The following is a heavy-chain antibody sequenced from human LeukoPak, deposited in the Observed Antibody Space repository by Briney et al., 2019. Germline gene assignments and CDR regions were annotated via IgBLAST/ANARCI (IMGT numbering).Heavy chain of an antibody. J-gene: IGHJ4*02. V-gene: IGHV3-48*03. D-gene: IGHD3-22*01. CDR3: TTLGYHLDS. CDR1: GFAFSAYE. Sequence: PSGGSLRLSCLASGFAFSAYEMNWVRQAPGKGLEWVSYIAGSDTRTYYADSVKGRFTIFRDNAKNSLYLQMNSLRAEDTALYYCTTLGYHLDSWGQGTLVTASS. CDR2: IAGSDTRT.